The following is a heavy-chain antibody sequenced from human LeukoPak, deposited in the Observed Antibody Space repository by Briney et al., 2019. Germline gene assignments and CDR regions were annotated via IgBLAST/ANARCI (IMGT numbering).Heavy chain of an antibody. D-gene: IGHD2-21*02. J-gene: IGHJ6*04. V-gene: IGHV4-34*01. CDR2: INHSGST. Sequence: KPSETLSLTCAVYGGSFSGYYWSWIRQPPGKGLEWIGEINHSGSTNYNPSLKSRVTISVDTSKNQFSLKLSSVTAADTAVYYCARGRRGIGGDPIYGMDVWGKGTTVTVSS. CDR1: GGSFSGYY. CDR3: ARGRRGIGGDPIYGMDV.